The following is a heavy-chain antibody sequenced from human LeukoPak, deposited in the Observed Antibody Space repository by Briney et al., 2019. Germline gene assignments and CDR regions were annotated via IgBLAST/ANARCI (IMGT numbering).Heavy chain of an antibody. V-gene: IGHV1-18*01. Sequence: ASVKVSCTASGYTFTSYGISWVRQAPGQGLEWMGWISAYNGNTNYAQKLQGRVTMTTDTSTSTAYMELRSLRSDDTAVYYCARARQAVRRMATISGPLYYFDYWGQGTLVTVSS. CDR2: ISAYNGNT. D-gene: IGHD5-24*01. CDR3: ARARQAVRRMATISGPLYYFDY. J-gene: IGHJ4*02. CDR1: GYTFTSYG.